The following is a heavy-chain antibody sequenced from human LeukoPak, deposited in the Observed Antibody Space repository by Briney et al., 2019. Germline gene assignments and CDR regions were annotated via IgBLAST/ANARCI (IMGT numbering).Heavy chain of an antibody. Sequence: PSETLSLTCTVSGYSISSGYYWGWIRQPPGKGLEWIGSIYYSGSTYYNPSLKSRVTISVDTSKNQFSLKLSSVTAADTAVYYCARHKGSLKRIDYWGQGTLVTVSS. D-gene: IGHD1-1*01. CDR3: ARHKGSLKRIDY. CDR1: GYSISSGYY. J-gene: IGHJ4*02. CDR2: IYYSGST. V-gene: IGHV4-38-2*02.